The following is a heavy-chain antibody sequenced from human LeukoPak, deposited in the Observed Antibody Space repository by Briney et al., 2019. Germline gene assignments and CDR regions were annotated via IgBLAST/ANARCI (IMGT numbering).Heavy chain of an antibody. CDR3: AREDYYDSSGPFY. D-gene: IGHD3-22*01. Sequence: PGGSLRLSCAASGFTFSSYWMSWVRQAPGKGLEWVANIKQYGSEKYYVDSVKGRFTISRDNAKNSLYLQMNSLRAEDTAVYYCAREDYYDSSGPFYWGQGTLVTVSS. J-gene: IGHJ4*02. CDR2: IKQYGSEK. V-gene: IGHV3-7*01. CDR1: GFTFSSYW.